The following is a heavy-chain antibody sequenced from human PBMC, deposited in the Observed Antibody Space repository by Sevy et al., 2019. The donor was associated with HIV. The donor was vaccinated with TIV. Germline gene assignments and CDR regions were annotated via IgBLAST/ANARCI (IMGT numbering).Heavy chain of an antibody. CDR3: AKGGGGHYDPDEIGYYFYYYNMDV. V-gene: IGHV3-23*01. CDR2: ISGSGSRT. Sequence: GESLKISCAVSGFSFDSYGMIWVRQAPGKGLEWVSGISGSGSRTYYADSVKGRFIISRDNSKNTLDLQMNSLRSEDTAIYYCAKGGGGHYDPDEIGYYFYYYNMDVWGKGTTVTVSS. J-gene: IGHJ6*03. D-gene: IGHD3-22*01. CDR1: GFSFDSYG.